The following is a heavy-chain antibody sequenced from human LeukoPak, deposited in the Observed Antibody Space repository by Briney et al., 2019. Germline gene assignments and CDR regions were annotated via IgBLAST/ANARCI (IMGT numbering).Heavy chain of an antibody. CDR3: ARDSSTQWELLGENWFDP. CDR2: ISAYNGNT. J-gene: IGHJ5*02. Sequence: ASVKVSCKASGYTFTSYGISWVRQAPGQGLEWMGWISAYNGNTNYAQKLQGRVTMTTDTSTSTAYMEPRSLRSDDTAVYYCARDSSTQWELLGENWFDPWGQGTLVTVSS. D-gene: IGHD1-26*01. CDR1: GYTFTSYG. V-gene: IGHV1-18*01.